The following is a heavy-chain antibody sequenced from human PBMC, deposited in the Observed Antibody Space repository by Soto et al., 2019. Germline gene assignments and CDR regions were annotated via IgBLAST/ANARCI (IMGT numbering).Heavy chain of an antibody. CDR1: GFTFSSYA. CDR3: AKGKSYYDILTGYSTDAFDI. CDR2: ISGSGGST. V-gene: IGHV3-23*01. J-gene: IGHJ3*02. D-gene: IGHD3-9*01. Sequence: EVQLLESGGGLVQPGGSLRLSCAASGFTFSSYAMSWVRQAAGKGLEWGSAISGSGGSTYYADSVKGRFTISRDNSKNTLYLQINSLRAEDPAVYYCAKGKSYYDILTGYSTDAFDIWGQGTMVTVSS.